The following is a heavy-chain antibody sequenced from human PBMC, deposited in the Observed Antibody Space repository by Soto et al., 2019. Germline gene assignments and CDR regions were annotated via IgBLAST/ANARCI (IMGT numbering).Heavy chain of an antibody. D-gene: IGHD2-21*01. CDR3: ARETVVVNAGRAFDI. CDR1: GYPFTGYY. Sequence: GSVKGCCKASGYPFTGYYMHWVRQAPGQGLEWMGWLNPNSGGTNYAQKFQGRVTMTRYTSISTAYMELSRLRSDDTAVYYCARETVVVNAGRAFDIWGQGTLVTVSS. CDR2: LNPNSGGT. V-gene: IGHV1-2*02. J-gene: IGHJ3*02.